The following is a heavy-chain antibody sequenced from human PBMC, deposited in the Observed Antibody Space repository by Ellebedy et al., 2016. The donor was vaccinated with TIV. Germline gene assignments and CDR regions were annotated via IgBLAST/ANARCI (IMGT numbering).Heavy chain of an antibody. J-gene: IGHJ5*02. CDR2: IIPIFGTA. CDR3: ARDSTYYDILTGCWFDP. CDR1: GGTFSSYA. D-gene: IGHD3-9*01. Sequence: SVKVSXXASGGTFSSYAISWVRQAPGQGLEWMGGIIPIFGTANYAQKFQGRVTITADESTSTAYMELSSLRSEDTAVYYCARDSTYYDILTGCWFDPWGQGTLVTVSS. V-gene: IGHV1-69*13.